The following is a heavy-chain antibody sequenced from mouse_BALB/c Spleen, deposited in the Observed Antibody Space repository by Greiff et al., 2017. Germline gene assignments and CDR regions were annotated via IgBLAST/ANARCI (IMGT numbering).Heavy chain of an antibody. V-gene: IGHV1-7*01. Sequence: VQLQQSGAELAKPGASVKMSCTASGYTFTSYWMHWVKQRPGQGLEWIGYINPSTGYTEYNQKFKDKATLTADKSSSTAYMQLSSLTSEDSAVYYCARSPYYYGSNSFAYWGQGTLVTVSA. J-gene: IGHJ3*01. CDR1: GYTFTSYW. CDR2: INPSTGYT. D-gene: IGHD1-1*01. CDR3: ARSPYYYGSNSFAY.